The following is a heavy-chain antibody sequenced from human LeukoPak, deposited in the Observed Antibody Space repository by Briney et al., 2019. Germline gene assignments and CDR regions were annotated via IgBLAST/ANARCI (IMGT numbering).Heavy chain of an antibody. J-gene: IGHJ6*04. D-gene: IGHD6-19*01. Sequence: ASVKVSCKASGGTFSSYAISWVRQAPGQGLGWMGWISAYNGNTNYAQKLQGRVTMTTDTSTSTAYMELRSLRSDDTAVYYCARAPQWLAKNYYYYSGMDVGGKGTTVTVSS. CDR2: ISAYNGNT. CDR1: GGTFSSYA. V-gene: IGHV1-18*01. CDR3: ARAPQWLAKNYYYYSGMDV.